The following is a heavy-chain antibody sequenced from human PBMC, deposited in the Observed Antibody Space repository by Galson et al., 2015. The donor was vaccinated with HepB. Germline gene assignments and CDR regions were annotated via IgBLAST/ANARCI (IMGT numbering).Heavy chain of an antibody. CDR1: GFTFSSYG. Sequence: SLRLSCAASGFTFSSYGMHWVRQAPGKGLEWVAVIWYDGSNKYYADSVKGRFTISRDNSKNTLYLQMNSLRAEDTAVYYCARVRGCSSTSCYRSFDAFDIWGQGTMVTVSS. CDR3: ARVRGCSSTSCYRSFDAFDI. D-gene: IGHD2-2*01. V-gene: IGHV3-33*01. J-gene: IGHJ3*02. CDR2: IWYDGSNK.